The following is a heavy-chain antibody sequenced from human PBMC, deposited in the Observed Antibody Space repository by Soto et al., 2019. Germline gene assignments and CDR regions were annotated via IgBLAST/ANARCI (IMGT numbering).Heavy chain of an antibody. CDR3: AHRPGLRDYGAPYWYFDL. D-gene: IGHD4-17*01. Sequence: QITLKESGPTLVKPTQTLTLTCTFSGFSLSTSGVGVGWIRQPPGKALEWLALIYWNDDKRYSPSLKSRLTITKDTSKTQVVLTMTNMDPVDTATYYCAHRPGLRDYGAPYWYFDLWGRGTLVTVSS. V-gene: IGHV2-5*01. CDR2: IYWNDDK. CDR1: GFSLSTSGVG. J-gene: IGHJ2*01.